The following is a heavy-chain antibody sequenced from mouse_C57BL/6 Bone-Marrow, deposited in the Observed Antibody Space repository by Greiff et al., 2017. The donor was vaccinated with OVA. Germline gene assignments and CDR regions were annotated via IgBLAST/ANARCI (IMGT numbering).Heavy chain of an antibody. CDR2: IYPRSGNT. CDR1: GYTFTSYG. CDR3: ARRGHEGGY. Sequence: QVQLKESGAELARPGASVKLSCKASGYTFTSYGISWVKQRTGQGLEWIGEIYPRSGNTYYNEKFKGKATLTADKSSSTAYMELRSLTAEDSAVYFCARRGHEGGYWGQGTTLTVSS. J-gene: IGHJ2*01. V-gene: IGHV1-81*01.